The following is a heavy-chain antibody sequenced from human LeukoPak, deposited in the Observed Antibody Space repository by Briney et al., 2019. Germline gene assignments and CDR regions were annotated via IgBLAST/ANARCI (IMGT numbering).Heavy chain of an antibody. CDR2: IQDTGIT. CDR1: GDSVSSGY. CDR3: AGRGHRYSRD. Sequence: SETLSLICNVSGDSVSSGYWSWIRQSPGKGLEWIGFIQDTGITDYNPSLKSGLLMSLDTSKNQFSLNLRSVTAADTAVYYCAGRGHRYSRDWGQGILVTISS. J-gene: IGHJ1*01. V-gene: IGHV4-4*09. D-gene: IGHD2-15*01.